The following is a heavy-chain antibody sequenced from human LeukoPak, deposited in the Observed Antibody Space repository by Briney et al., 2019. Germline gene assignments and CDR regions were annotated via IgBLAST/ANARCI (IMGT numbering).Heavy chain of an antibody. Sequence: GASVKVSCKASGYTFTSYGISWVRQAPGQGLEWMGWISAYNGNTNYAQKLQGRVTITTDTSTSTAYMELRSLRSDDTAVYYCASDTYYYGSGSYPYWGQGTLVTVSS. J-gene: IGHJ4*02. V-gene: IGHV1-18*04. CDR2: ISAYNGNT. CDR1: GYTFTSYG. D-gene: IGHD3-10*01. CDR3: ASDTYYYGSGSYPY.